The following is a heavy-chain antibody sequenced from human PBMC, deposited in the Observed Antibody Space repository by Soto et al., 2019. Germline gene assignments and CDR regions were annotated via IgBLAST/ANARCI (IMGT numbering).Heavy chain of an antibody. J-gene: IGHJ6*02. CDR3: AKVVPDSSGWYSYDYYGMDV. CDR2: ISYDGSNK. V-gene: IGHV3-30*18. Sequence: GGSLRLSCAASGFTVSSYGMHWVRQAPGKGLEWVAVISYDGSNKYYADSVKGRFTISRDNSKNTLYLQMNSLRAEDTAVYYCAKVVPDSSGWYSYDYYGMDVWGQGTTVTVSS. CDR1: GFTVSSYG. D-gene: IGHD6-19*01.